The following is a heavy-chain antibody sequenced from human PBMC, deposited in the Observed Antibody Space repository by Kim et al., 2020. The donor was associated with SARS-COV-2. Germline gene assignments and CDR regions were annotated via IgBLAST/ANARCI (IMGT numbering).Heavy chain of an antibody. CDR3: ARGGYIVLMVYRPYGMDV. CDR1: GGSFSGYY. CDR2: INHSGST. D-gene: IGHD2-8*01. Sequence: SETLSLTCAVYGGSFSGYYWSWIRQPPGKGLEWIGEINHSGSTNYNPSLKSRVTISVDTSKNQFSLKLSSVTAADTAVYYCARGGYIVLMVYRPYGMDVWGQGTTVTVSS. J-gene: IGHJ6*02. V-gene: IGHV4-34*01.